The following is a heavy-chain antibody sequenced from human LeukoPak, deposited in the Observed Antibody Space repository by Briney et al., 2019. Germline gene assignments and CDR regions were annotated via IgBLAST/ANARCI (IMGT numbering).Heavy chain of an antibody. CDR2: IYYSGST. CDR3: ARLDSSGWGYFDY. J-gene: IGHJ4*02. V-gene: IGHV4-59*01. CDR1: GGSISNYY. D-gene: IGHD6-19*01. Sequence: PSETLSLTCTVSGGSISNYYYSWIRQPPGKGLEWTGYIYYSGSTNYNPSLKSRVTLSVDTSKNQFSLKLSSVTAADTAVYYCARLDSSGWGYFDYWGQGTLVTVSS.